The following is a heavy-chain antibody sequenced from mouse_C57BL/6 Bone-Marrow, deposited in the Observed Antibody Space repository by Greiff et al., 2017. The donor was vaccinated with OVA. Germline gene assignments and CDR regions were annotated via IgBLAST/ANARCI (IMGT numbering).Heavy chain of an antibody. Sequence: QVHVKQPGAELVKPGASVKLSCKASGYTFTSYWMHWVKQRPGQGLEWIGMIHPNSGSTNYNEKFKSKATLTVDKSSSTAYMQLSSLTSEDSAVYYCAREGYYGSPYYFDYWGQGTTLTVSS. CDR1: GYTFTSYW. CDR2: IHPNSGST. D-gene: IGHD1-1*01. V-gene: IGHV1-64*01. J-gene: IGHJ2*01. CDR3: AREGYYGSPYYFDY.